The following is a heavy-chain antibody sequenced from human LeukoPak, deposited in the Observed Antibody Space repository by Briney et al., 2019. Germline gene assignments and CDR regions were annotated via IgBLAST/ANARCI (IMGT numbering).Heavy chain of an antibody. V-gene: IGHV1-69*04. CDR2: IIPILGIA. CDR3: ARTGLDSSGFDY. J-gene: IGHJ4*02. Sequence: SVKVSCKASGGTFSSYAISWVRQAPGQGLEWMGRIIPILGIANYAQKFQGRVTITADKSTSTAYMELSSLRSEDTAVYYCARTGLDSSGFDYWGQGTLVTVSS. CDR1: GGTFSSYA. D-gene: IGHD3-22*01.